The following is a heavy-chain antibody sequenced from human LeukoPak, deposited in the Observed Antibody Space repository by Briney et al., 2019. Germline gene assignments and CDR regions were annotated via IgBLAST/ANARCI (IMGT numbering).Heavy chain of an antibody. V-gene: IGHV4-39*07. CDR3: ARVSPDYYDSSGYPIFDY. CDR2: IYYSGST. J-gene: IGHJ4*02. D-gene: IGHD3-22*01. Sequence: SETLSLTCTVSGGSISSSSYYWGWIRQPPGKGLEWIGSIYYSGSTYYNPSLKSRVTISVDTSKNQFSLKLSSVTAADTAVYYCARVSPDYYDSSGYPIFDYWGQGTLVTVSS. CDR1: GGSISSSSYY.